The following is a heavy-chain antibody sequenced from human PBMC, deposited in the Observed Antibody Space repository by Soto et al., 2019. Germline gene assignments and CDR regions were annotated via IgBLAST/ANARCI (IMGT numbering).Heavy chain of an antibody. Sequence: EVQLLESGGGLVQPGGSLRLSCAASGFSFNNYARNWVRQAPGQGLEWVSTISDSGSTYYADSVKGRFTISRDNSKNTLYLQMKSLRAEDTAVYFCAKDVGGHYCTPTSCLYFFHSWGRGTLVTVSS. CDR3: AKDVGGHYCTPTSCLYFFHS. J-gene: IGHJ4*01. CDR1: GFSFNNYA. V-gene: IGHV3-23*01. D-gene: IGHD2-2*01. CDR2: ISDSGST.